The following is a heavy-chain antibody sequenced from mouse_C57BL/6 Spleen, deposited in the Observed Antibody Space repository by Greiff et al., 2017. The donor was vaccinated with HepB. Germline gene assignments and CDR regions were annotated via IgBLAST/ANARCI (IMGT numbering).Heavy chain of an antibody. J-gene: IGHJ4*01. CDR2: IHPNSGST. Sequence: VQLQQPGAELVKPGASVKLSCKASGYTFTSYWMHWVKQRPGQGLEWIGMIHPNSGSTNYNEKFKSKATLAVDKSSSTAYMQLSSLTSEDSAVYYGASCHWYGSSSGAMDYWGQGTSVTVSS. V-gene: IGHV1-64*01. D-gene: IGHD1-1*01. CDR3: ASCHWYGSSSGAMDY. CDR1: GYTFTSYW.